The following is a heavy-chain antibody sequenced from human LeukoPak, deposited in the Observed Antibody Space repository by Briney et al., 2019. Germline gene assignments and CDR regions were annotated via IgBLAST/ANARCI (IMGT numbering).Heavy chain of an antibody. V-gene: IGHV4-34*01. D-gene: IGHD2-2*01. CDR1: GGSFSGYY. J-gene: IGHJ4*02. Sequence: PSETLSLTCAVYGGSFSGYYWSWIRQPPGKGLERIGEINHSGSTNYNPSLKSRVTISVDTSKNQFSLKLSSVTAADTAVYYCARGRYCSSTSCYGGDMKYWGQGTLVTVSS. CDR3: ARGRYCSSTSCYGGDMKY. CDR2: INHSGST.